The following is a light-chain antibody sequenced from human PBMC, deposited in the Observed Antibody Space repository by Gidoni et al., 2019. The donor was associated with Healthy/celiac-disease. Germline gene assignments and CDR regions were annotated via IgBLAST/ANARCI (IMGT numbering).Light chain of an antibody. V-gene: IGKV3-15*01. Sequence: EIVMTQSPATLSVSPGERATLYCRASQSVSSNLAWYQQKPGQAPRLLIYGASTRATGIPARFSGSGSGTEFTLTISSLQSEDFAVYYCQQYNNLPRTFXQXTKLEIK. CDR3: QQYNNLPRT. CDR1: QSVSSN. J-gene: IGKJ2*01. CDR2: GAS.